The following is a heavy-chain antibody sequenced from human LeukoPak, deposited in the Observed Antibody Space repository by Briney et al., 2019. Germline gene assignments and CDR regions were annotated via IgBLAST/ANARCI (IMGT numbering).Heavy chain of an antibody. Sequence: GGSLRLSCAASGFTFRSNWMSWVRQAPGKGLEWVANIKQDGSETTYVESVKGRFTISRDNAKNSLYLQMNSLRAEDTAVYYCARDRYERTRLSYYYYGMDVWGQGTTVTVSS. J-gene: IGHJ6*02. CDR3: ARDRYERTRLSYYYYGMDV. CDR1: GFTFRSNW. CDR2: IKQDGSET. V-gene: IGHV3-7*01. D-gene: IGHD3-3*01.